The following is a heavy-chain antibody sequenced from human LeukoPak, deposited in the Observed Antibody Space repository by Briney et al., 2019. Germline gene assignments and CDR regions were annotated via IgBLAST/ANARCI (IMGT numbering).Heavy chain of an antibody. D-gene: IGHD4-17*01. V-gene: IGHV4-31*03. CDR3: ARVPSPDYGDYYFDY. CDR1: GGSISSGGYY. CDR2: IYYSGTT. J-gene: IGHJ4*02. Sequence: SQTLSLTCTVSGGSISSGGYYWSWIRQHPGKGLEWIGYIYYSGTTYYNPSLKSRVTISVDTSKNQFSLKLNSVTAADTAVYYCARVPSPDYGDYYFDYWGQGTLVTVSS.